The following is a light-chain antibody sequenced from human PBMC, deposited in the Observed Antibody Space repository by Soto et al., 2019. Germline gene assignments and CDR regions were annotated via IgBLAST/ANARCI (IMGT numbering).Light chain of an antibody. J-gene: IGLJ1*01. Sequence: QSALPQPASVSGSPGPSTTISCTGTSSDIGGYNYVSWYQQLPGEAPKLIIYDVSDRPSGVSTRFSGSKSGNTASLTISGLQAEDEGDYYCSSFTSRHTYVFGTGTKLTVL. CDR2: DVS. CDR3: SSFTSRHTYV. CDR1: SSDIGGYNY. V-gene: IGLV2-14*01.